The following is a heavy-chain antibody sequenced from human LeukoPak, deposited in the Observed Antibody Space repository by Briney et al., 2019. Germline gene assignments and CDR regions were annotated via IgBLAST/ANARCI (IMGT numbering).Heavy chain of an antibody. Sequence: GGSLRLSCAASGFSFSNYNMNWVRQAPGNGLEWVSYISSGSKTIHYADSVKGRFTISRDNAKNSLYLQMNSLRDEDTAVYYCAASCSNPSCYGVDYWGQGTLVTVSS. CDR2: ISSGSKTI. CDR1: GFSFSNYN. D-gene: IGHD2-2*01. CDR3: AASCSNPSCYGVDY. V-gene: IGHV3-48*02. J-gene: IGHJ4*02.